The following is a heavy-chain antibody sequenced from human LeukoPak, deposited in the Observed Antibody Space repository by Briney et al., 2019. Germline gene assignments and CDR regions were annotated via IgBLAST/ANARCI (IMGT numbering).Heavy chain of an antibody. Sequence: GGSLRLSCAASGFTFSSYGMHWVRQAPGKGLEWVAVIWYDGSNKYYADSVKGRFTISRDNSKNTLYLQMNSLRAEDTAVYYCARDPGEWSIDYWGQGTLVTVSS. CDR3: ARDPGEWSIDY. CDR1: GFTFSSYG. V-gene: IGHV3-33*08. J-gene: IGHJ4*02. D-gene: IGHD3-16*01. CDR2: IWYDGSNK.